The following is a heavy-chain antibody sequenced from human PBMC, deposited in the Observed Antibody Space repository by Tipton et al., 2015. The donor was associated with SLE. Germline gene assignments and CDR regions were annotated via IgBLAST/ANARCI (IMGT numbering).Heavy chain of an antibody. CDR3: AKTPQRITTFGVMDY. CDR2: IHRDGSET. Sequence: SLRLSCAASGFTFSSYWMTWVRQAPGRGLEWVANIHRDGSETYYVDSVEGRFTISRDNAENSLFLHMSSLRAEDTAVYYCAKTPQRITTFGVMDYWGQGSLVTVSS. CDR1: GFTFSSYW. D-gene: IGHD3-3*01. V-gene: IGHV3-7*03. J-gene: IGHJ4*02.